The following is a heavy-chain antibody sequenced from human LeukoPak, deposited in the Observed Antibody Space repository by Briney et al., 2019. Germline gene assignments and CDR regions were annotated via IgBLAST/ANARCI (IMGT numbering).Heavy chain of an antibody. V-gene: IGHV1-18*04. CDR2: INPYSGNT. J-gene: IGHJ6*02. CDR1: RHTLSNLA. D-gene: IGHD4-11*01. CDR3: ARGRKTTRFYYYYGMDV. Sequence: ASVKVSCKSSRHTLSNLAMRCVPQAPGQGLEWMGYINPYSGNTDYAKKFQGRVTMSTDTSTSIAYRELRGLTLDDTAVYFCARGRKTTRFYYYYGMDVWGQGATVTVSS.